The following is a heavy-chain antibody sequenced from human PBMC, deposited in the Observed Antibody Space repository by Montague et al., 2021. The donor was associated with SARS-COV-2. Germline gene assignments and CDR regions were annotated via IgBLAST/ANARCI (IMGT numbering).Heavy chain of an antibody. CDR2: INHSGST. J-gene: IGHJ4*02. V-gene: IGHV4-34*01. Sequence: SETLSLTCAVYGGSFSGYYWSWIRQPPGKGLEWIGEINHSGSTTYNPSLKSRVTISVDTSKNQFSLKLSSVTAADTAVYYCARHGSSGYFDWLGDWGQGTLVTVSS. CDR1: GGSFSGYY. CDR3: ARHGSSGYFDWLGD. D-gene: IGHD3-9*01.